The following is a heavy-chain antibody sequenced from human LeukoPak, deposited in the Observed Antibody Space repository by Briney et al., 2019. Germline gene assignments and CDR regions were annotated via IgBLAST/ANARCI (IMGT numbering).Heavy chain of an antibody. CDR2: ISPNSGGT. D-gene: IGHD5-18*01. CDR3: AREVQPGGFDP. CDR1: GYTFTGYY. J-gene: IGHJ5*02. Sequence: ASVKVSCKASGYTFTGYYMHWVRQAPGQGLEWMGWISPNSGGTNYAQKFQGRVTMTRDTSISAAYMELSRLRSDDTAVYYCAREVQPGGFDPWGQGTLVTVSS. V-gene: IGHV1-2*02.